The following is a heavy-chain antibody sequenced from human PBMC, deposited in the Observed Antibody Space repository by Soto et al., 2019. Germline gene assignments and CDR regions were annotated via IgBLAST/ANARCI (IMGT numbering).Heavy chain of an antibody. Sequence: QVQLQESGPGLVKPSETLSLPCTVSGASISSYYWCWIRQPPGKGLEWIGYIYYSGRTNYNPSLESRVTLSVDTPKNQFSLKLSSVTAAGTAVYYCARVSGRYGDYEGSFGYLVQGTLVTLSS. CDR2: IYYSGRT. CDR1: GASISSYY. J-gene: IGHJ4*02. CDR3: ARVSGRYGDYEGSFGY. D-gene: IGHD4-17*01. V-gene: IGHV4-59*08.